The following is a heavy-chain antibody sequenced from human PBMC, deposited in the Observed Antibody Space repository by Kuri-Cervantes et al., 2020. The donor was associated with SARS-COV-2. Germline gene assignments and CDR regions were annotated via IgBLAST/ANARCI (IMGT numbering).Heavy chain of an antibody. CDR3: AGEFSGSSFLGVTDC. CDR2: LYTSGST. J-gene: IGHJ4*02. V-gene: IGHV4-4*07. CDR1: DGSITNYY. Sequence: SETLSLTCTVSDGSITNYYWSWIRQPAGKGLEWIGRLYTSGSTKYNPSLKSRVTMSVDTPKNQFSLKLSSVTAADTAVYYCAGEFSGSSFLGVTDCWGQGTLVTVSS. D-gene: IGHD6-6*01.